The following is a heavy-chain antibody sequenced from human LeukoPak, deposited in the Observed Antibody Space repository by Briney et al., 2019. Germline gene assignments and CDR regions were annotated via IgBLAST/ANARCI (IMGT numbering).Heavy chain of an antibody. Sequence: SETLSLTCNVSGGSISSHYWTWIRQPAGKGLEWIGRMSSSGSTNYNPSLKSRVTISVDTSKNQFSLKLSSVTAADTAVYYCARRHRGQLWSYGVDHAFDIWGQGTMVTVSS. CDR1: GGSISSHY. CDR3: ARRHRGQLWSYGVDHAFDI. J-gene: IGHJ3*02. V-gene: IGHV4-4*07. D-gene: IGHD5-18*01. CDR2: MSSSGST.